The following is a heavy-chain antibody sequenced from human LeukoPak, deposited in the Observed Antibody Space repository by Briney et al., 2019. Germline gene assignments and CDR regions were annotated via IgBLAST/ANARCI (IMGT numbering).Heavy chain of an antibody. CDR1: GFTFSSYA. D-gene: IGHD3-9*01. CDR3: AKGVLRYFDWLLYSGMDV. J-gene: IGHJ6*02. Sequence: PGGSLRLSCAASGFTFSSYAMHWVRQAPGKGLEWVAVISYDGSNKYYADSVKGRFTISRDNSKNTLYLQMNSLRAEDTAVYYCAKGVLRYFDWLLYSGMDVWGQGTTVTVSS. V-gene: IGHV3-30-3*01. CDR2: ISYDGSNK.